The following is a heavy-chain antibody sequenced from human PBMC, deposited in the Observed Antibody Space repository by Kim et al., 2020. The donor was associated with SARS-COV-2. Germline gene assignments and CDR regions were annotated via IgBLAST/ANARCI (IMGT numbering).Heavy chain of an antibody. CDR3: AKGGYDTRGYSAPFDQ. D-gene: IGHD3-22*01. CDR1: GFTFNIYA. CDR2: IRVSDDGP. V-gene: IGHV3-23*01. Sequence: GGSLRLSCAASGFTFNIYAMSWVRQAPGKGPEWVSTIRVSDDGPYYADSVKGRFTVSRDNSKNSLFLQMNSLRSEDTAVYYCAKGGYDTRGYSAPFDQWG. J-gene: IGHJ4*01.